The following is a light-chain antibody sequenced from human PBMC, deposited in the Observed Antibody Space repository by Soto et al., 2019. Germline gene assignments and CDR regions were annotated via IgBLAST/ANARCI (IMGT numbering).Light chain of an antibody. J-gene: IGKJ2*01. CDR1: HSISSY. CDR3: QQSYSSPLMYT. Sequence: DIQMTQSPSSLSASVGDRVTITCRASHSISSYLNWYQQKPGKAPKLLIYAASSLQSGVPSRFSGSGSGTDLTLTICSLQPDDFATYYCQQSYSSPLMYTFGQGTKQEIK. CDR2: AAS. V-gene: IGKV1-39*01.